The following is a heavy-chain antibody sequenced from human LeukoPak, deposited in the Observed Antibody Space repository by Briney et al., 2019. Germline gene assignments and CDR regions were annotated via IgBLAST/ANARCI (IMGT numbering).Heavy chain of an antibody. CDR2: ISSSSSTI. Sequence: GGSLRLSCAASGFTFSSYSMNWVRQAPGKGLEWVSYISSSSSTIYYADPVKGRFTISRDNAKNSLYLQMNSLRAEDTAVYYCARGGGYDSIDYWGQGTLVTVSS. CDR3: ARGGGYDSIDY. J-gene: IGHJ4*02. V-gene: IGHV3-48*01. CDR1: GFTFSSYS. D-gene: IGHD5-12*01.